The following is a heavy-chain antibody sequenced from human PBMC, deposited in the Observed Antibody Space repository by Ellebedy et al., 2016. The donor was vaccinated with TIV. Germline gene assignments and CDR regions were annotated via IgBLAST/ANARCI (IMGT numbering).Heavy chain of an antibody. CDR3: ARHRVFGTQEYVMDV. D-gene: IGHD3-10*01. CDR2: IDPSYSYT. J-gene: IGHJ6*02. Sequence: GESLKISXQGSGYSFSSFWITWVRQMPGKGLEWMGRIDPSYSYTNYSPSFQGHVTISADKSISTAYLQWNSLKASDTALYYCARHRVFGTQEYVMDVWGQGTTVTVSS. CDR1: GYSFSSFW. V-gene: IGHV5-10-1*01.